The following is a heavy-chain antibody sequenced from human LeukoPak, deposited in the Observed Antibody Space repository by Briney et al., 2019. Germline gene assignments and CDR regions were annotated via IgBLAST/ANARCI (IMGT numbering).Heavy chain of an antibody. J-gene: IGHJ4*02. CDR3: ARARTGDSDY. D-gene: IGHD7-27*01. Sequence: GASVKVSCKASGYTFINYYIHWVRQAPGQGLEWMGLINPGGGSTTYSQKFQGRVTMTRDTSTNTVYMELNSLRSEDTALYYCARARTGDSDYWGQGTLVTVSS. CDR1: GYTFINYY. CDR2: INPGGGST. V-gene: IGHV1-46*01.